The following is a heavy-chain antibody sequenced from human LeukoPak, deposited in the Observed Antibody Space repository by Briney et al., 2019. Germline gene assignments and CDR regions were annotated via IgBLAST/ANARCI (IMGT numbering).Heavy chain of an antibody. V-gene: IGHV1-8*03. CDR2: INPNGVNT. CDR3: ARGTRPPRIAARSYYFDY. J-gene: IGHJ4*02. D-gene: IGHD6-6*01. CDR1: GYIFANYY. Sequence: ASVKVSCKASGYIFANYYMNWLRQAPGQGLEWVGLINPNGVNTNFAQKFQGRVTITRNTSISTAYMELSSLRSEDTAVYYCARGTRPPRIAARSYYFDYWGQGTLVTVSS.